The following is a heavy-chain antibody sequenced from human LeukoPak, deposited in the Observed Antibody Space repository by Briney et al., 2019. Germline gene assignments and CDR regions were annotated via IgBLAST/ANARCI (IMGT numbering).Heavy chain of an antibody. CDR3: ARSAVGTSCCTAVDY. D-gene: IGHD1-26*01. J-gene: IGHJ4*02. V-gene: IGHV3-23*01. CDR2: ISTSGDRT. Sequence: GGSLRLSCAASGFTFSTYAMTWVRQAPGKGLEWVSGISTSGDRTYYADSVKGRFTISRDNSKNTLYLQMNSLRAEDTAEYYCARSAVGTSCCTAVDYWGQGTLVSVSS. CDR1: GFTFSTYA.